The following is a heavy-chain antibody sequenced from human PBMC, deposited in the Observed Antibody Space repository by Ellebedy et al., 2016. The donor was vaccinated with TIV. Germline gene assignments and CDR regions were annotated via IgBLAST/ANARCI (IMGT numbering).Heavy chain of an antibody. CDR1: GYTFTSYY. CDR3: ARELGNAFDI. CDR2: INPNSGDT. Sequence: ASVKVSCKASGYTFTSYYIHWVRQAPGQGLEWMGQINPNSGDTNYAQKFQGRVTMTRDTSISTAYMELTRLRSDDTVVYYCARELGNAFDIWGHGTMVTVSS. V-gene: IGHV1-2*05. J-gene: IGHJ3*02. D-gene: IGHD7-27*01.